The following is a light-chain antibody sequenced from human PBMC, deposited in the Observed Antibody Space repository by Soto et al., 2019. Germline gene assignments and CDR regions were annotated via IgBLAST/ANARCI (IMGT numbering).Light chain of an antibody. Sequence: EIVWTQSPGTLSLSPGERATLSCRASQSVSSTYLAWYQQKPGQAPRLRIYGASSRATGIPDRFSGSGSGTGFNITITRPEPEDFAVYYCQHYGSLVLTFGGGTKLAIK. CDR3: QHYGSLVLT. CDR2: GAS. V-gene: IGKV3-20*01. J-gene: IGKJ4*01. CDR1: QSVSSTY.